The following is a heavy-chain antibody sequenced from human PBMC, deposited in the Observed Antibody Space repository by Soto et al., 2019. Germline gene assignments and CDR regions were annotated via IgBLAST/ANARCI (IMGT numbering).Heavy chain of an antibody. CDR3: ASADREEGYFDY. CDR2: IYYSGSS. CDR1: GGSISSGGYY. Sequence: PSETLSLTCTVSGGSISSGGYYWSWIRQHPGKGLEWIGYIYYSGSSYYNPSLKSRVTISVDTSKNQFSLKLSSVTAADTAVYYCASADREEGYFDYWGQGTLVTVS. J-gene: IGHJ4*02. V-gene: IGHV4-31*03.